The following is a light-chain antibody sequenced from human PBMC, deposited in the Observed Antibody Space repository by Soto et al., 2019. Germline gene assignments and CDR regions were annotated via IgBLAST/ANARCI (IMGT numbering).Light chain of an antibody. CDR1: QGIGVY. J-gene: IGKJ4*01. CDR2: AAS. CDR3: QQYNSAPLT. Sequence: DIQMTQSPSSLSASLGDRATITCRASQGIGVYLAWFQQKPGNAPKLLIYAASTLQSGVPSRFSGSGSGTDFTLTVSSLQPEDVATYYCQQYNSAPLTFGGGTRVEIK. V-gene: IGKV1-27*01.